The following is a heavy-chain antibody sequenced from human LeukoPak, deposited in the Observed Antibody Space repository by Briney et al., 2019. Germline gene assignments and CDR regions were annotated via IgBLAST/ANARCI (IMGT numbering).Heavy chain of an antibody. V-gene: IGHV3-9*01. J-gene: IGHJ4*02. Sequence: QPGGSLRLSCAASGFSFKDYAMQWVRPAPGKGLEWVSGISWNSGNIDYADSVKGRSTISRDNAKNSLYLQMNSLRVEDTALYYCAKDIGPLTDSYDSSGYSGAFDYWGQGTLVTVSS. D-gene: IGHD3-22*01. CDR3: AKDIGPLTDSYDSSGYSGAFDY. CDR2: ISWNSGNI. CDR1: GFSFKDYA.